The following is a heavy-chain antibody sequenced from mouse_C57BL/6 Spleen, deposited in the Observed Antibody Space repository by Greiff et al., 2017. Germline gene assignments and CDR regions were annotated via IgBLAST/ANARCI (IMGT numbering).Heavy chain of an antibody. CDR3: ARDRNGYAMDY. CDR1: GFTFSDYY. Sequence: DVKLVESEGGLVQPGSSMKLSCTASGFTFSDYYMAWVRQVPEKGLEWVANINYDGSSTYYLDSLKSRFIISRDNAKNILYLQMSSLKSEDTATYYGARDRNGYAMDYWGQGTSVTVAS. J-gene: IGHJ4*01. CDR2: INYDGSST. V-gene: IGHV5-16*01.